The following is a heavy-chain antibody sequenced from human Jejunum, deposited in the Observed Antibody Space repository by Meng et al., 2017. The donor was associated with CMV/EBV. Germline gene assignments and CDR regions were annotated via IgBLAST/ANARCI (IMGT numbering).Heavy chain of an antibody. D-gene: IGHD6-13*01. Sequence: SGFTFSSYAMHWVRQPPGKGLEWVAVIPFDGNNEHYADSVKGRFTISRDNSKNTLYLQVNSLRPEDTGVYYCARGTGSGSWLIDSWGQGTLVTVSS. J-gene: IGHJ4*02. CDR3: ARGTGSGSWLIDS. V-gene: IGHV3-30*04. CDR2: IPFDGNNE. CDR1: GFTFSSYA.